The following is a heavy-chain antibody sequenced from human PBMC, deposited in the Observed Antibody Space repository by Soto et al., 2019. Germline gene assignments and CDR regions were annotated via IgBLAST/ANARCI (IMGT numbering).Heavy chain of an antibody. Sequence: YKSGCRQPLEKGLEWIGEINHVGNTNYNPSLKSRVTMSVDSSKKQFSLNLSSVTAADTAVYYCASFCRGVGPVAAFALFAPWGHLPPVIVS. D-gene: IGHD2-2*01. V-gene: IGHV4-34*01. CDR2: INHVGNT. CDR1: Y. CDR3: ASFCRGVGPVAAFALFAP. J-gene: IGHJ5*02.